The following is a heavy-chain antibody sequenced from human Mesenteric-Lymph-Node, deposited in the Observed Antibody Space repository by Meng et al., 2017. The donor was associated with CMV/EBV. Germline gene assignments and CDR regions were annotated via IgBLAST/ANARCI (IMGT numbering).Heavy chain of an antibody. V-gene: IGHV3-7*01. J-gene: IGHJ4*02. CDR1: GFTLSSYW. CDR3: LCPAFDY. Sequence: GESLKISCAASGFTLSSYWMSWVRQAPGKGLEWVASIKQVGSEKYYVNSVKGRFTISRDNAKNSLFLQMNSLRAEDTGVYYCLCPAFDYWGQGTLVTVSS. D-gene: IGHD3-10*02. CDR2: IKQVGSEK.